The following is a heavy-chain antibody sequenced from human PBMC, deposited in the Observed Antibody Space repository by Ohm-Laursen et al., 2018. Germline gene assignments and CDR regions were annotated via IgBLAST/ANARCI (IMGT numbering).Heavy chain of an antibody. V-gene: IGHV1-2*02. Sequence: ASVKVSCKVSGYTFTGYYMHWVRQAPGQGLEWMGWINPNSGGTNYAQKFQGRVTMTRDTSISTAYMELSRLRSDDTAVYYCARDSSTVPSDAFDIWGQGTMVTVSS. D-gene: IGHD6-6*01. CDR3: ARDSSTVPSDAFDI. CDR1: GYTFTGYY. J-gene: IGHJ3*02. CDR2: INPNSGGT.